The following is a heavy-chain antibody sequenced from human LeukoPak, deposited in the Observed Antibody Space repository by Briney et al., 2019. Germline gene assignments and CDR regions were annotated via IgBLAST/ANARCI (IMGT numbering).Heavy chain of an antibody. V-gene: IGHV1-69*06. CDR3: ARVRLGYCSSTSCNRYMDV. CDR2: IIPIFGTA. CDR1: GGTFTSYA. Sequence: ASVKLSCKASGGTFTSYAISWVRQAPGQGLEWMGGIIPIFGTANYAQKFQGRVTITADKSTSTAYMELSSLRSEDTAVYYCARVRLGYCSSTSCNRYMDVWGKGTTVTISS. D-gene: IGHD2-2*02. J-gene: IGHJ6*03.